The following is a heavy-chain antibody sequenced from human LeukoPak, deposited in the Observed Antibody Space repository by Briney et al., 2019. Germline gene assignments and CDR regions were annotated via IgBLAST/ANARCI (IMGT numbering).Heavy chain of an antibody. V-gene: IGHV3-33*06. CDR2: IWYDGSNK. CDR1: GFTFSSYG. Sequence: QPGRSLRLSCAASGFTFSSYGMHWVRQAPGKGLEWVAVIWYDGSNKYYADSVKGRFTISRDNSKSTLSLEMNSLRAEDTAVYYCAKDSRPWGYYYYMDVWGKGTTVTVSS. D-gene: IGHD3-16*01. CDR3: AKDSRPWGYYYYMDV. J-gene: IGHJ6*03.